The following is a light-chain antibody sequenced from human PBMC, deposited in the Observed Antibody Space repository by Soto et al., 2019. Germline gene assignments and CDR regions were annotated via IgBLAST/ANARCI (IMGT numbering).Light chain of an antibody. Sequence: QSVLTQPASVSGSPGQSITIACTGTSSDVGAYNYVSWYQQHPGKAPKVMIYEVSNRPSGVSNRFSGSKSGNTASLTISGLQAEDEADYYCSSYISSSTLVVFGGGTQLTVL. CDR3: SSYISSSTLVV. CDR1: SSDVGAYNY. V-gene: IGLV2-14*01. CDR2: EVS. J-gene: IGLJ2*01.